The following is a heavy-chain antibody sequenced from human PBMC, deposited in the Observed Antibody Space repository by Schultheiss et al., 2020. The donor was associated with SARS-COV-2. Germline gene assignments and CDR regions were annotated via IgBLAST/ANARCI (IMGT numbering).Heavy chain of an antibody. CDR2: ISSSSSYI. Sequence: GSLKISCAASGFTFSSYSMNWVRQAPGKGLEWVSSISSSSSYIYYADSVKGRFTISRDNAKNSLYLQMNSLRAEDTAVYYCARAKDPNWNYARPFDPWGQGTLVTVSS. CDR3: ARAKDPNWNYARPFDP. J-gene: IGHJ5*02. D-gene: IGHD1-7*01. V-gene: IGHV3-21*01. CDR1: GFTFSSYS.